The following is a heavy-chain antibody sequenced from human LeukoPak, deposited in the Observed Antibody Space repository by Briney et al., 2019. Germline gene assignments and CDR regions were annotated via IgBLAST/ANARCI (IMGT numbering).Heavy chain of an antibody. CDR3: ARRSPGYSYSIDS. CDR1: GDSISSYY. V-gene: IGHV4-59*08. CDR2: IYYSGTT. J-gene: IGHJ4*02. Sequence: PSETLSLTCTVSGDSISSYYWTWIRQPPGKGLEWIGYIYYSGTTNYNPSLKSRVTTSVDTSKNQFSLNLSSVTAADTAVYYCARRSPGYSYSIDSWGQGTLVTVSS. D-gene: IGHD5-18*01.